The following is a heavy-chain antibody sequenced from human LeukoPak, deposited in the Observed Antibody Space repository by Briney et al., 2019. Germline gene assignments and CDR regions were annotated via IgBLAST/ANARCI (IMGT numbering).Heavy chain of an antibody. V-gene: IGHV3-30*02. J-gene: IGHJ4*02. CDR2: IRFDGTST. Sequence: GGSLRLSCAASGFIFSNYAMHWVRQAPGKGPEWVAFIRFDGTSTYYTDSVKGRLSISRDNSKNTLYLQMNSLRPEDTAVYFCVKDGSGYCTSSSCYTAHYWGQGALVTVSS. CDR1: GFIFSNYA. D-gene: IGHD2-2*02. CDR3: VKDGSGYCTSSSCYTAHY.